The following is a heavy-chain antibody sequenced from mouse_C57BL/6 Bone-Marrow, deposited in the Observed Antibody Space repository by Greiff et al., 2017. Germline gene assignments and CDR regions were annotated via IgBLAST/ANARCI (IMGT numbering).Heavy chain of an antibody. CDR2: IDPNSGGT. D-gene: IGHD2-4*01. J-gene: IGHJ4*01. Sequence: QVQLQQPGAELVKPGASVKLSCKASGYTFTSYWMHWVKQRPGRGLEWIGRIDPNSGGTKYNEKFKSKATLTVDKPSSTAYMQLISLTSEDSAVYNGARTYDYRENYYAMDYWGQGTSVTVSS. V-gene: IGHV1-72*01. CDR1: GYTFTSYW. CDR3: ARTYDYRENYYAMDY.